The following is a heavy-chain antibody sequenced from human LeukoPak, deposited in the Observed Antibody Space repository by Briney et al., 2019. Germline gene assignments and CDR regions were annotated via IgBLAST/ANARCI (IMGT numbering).Heavy chain of an antibody. J-gene: IGHJ5*02. CDR2: VDPEEGEA. CDR3: ATEVNVAYYNVPGNDYRGIDP. V-gene: IGHV1-69-2*01. Sequence: GASVKVSCKASGYTFTDHYIHWVQQAPGKGLEWVGRVDPEEGEAISAQKFQGRVTISADTSTDTAYLELTSLRSDDTAVYYCATEVNVAYYNVPGNDYRGIDPWGSGTLVTVSS. D-gene: IGHD3-10*02. CDR1: GYTFTDHY.